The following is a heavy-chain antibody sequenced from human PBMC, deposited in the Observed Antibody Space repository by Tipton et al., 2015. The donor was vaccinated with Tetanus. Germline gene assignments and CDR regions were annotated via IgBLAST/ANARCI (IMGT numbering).Heavy chain of an antibody. CDR1: RGSINSGTFY. CDR3: ARTVDNWFDP. J-gene: IGHJ5*02. V-gene: IGHV4-39*01. D-gene: IGHD2-21*01. CDR2: IYYNGNM. Sequence: TLSLTCTVSRGSINSGTFYWDWIRQPPGKGLEWIGNIYYNGNMLENPSLKGRVTLSLDKSKNQFSLNLTSVTAADTAVYYCARTVDNWFDPWGQGILVTVSS.